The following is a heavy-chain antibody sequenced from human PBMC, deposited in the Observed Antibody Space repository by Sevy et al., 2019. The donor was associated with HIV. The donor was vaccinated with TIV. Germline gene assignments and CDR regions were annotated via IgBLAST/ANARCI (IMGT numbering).Heavy chain of an antibody. V-gene: IGHV3-48*01. Sequence: GGSLRLSCVASGFTSSTNSMNWVRQAPGKGLEWVSYINSRSSTIHYADSVKGRFTIFRDNAQNSLYLQMNSLRGEDTAVYYCARGPSFLVVSDAPVDYWGQGTLVTVSS. J-gene: IGHJ4*02. CDR2: INSRSSTI. D-gene: IGHD2-8*02. CDR3: ARGPSFLVVSDAPVDY. CDR1: GFTSSTNS.